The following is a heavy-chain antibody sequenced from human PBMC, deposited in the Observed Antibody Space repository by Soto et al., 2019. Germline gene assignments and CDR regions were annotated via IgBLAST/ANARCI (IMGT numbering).Heavy chain of an antibody. V-gene: IGHV4-4*02. CDR1: GASISTNYW. D-gene: IGHD3-22*01. Sequence: QVQLQESGPGLVKPSGTLSLTCAVSGASISTNYWWSWVRQSPGKGLEWIVEIHHSGSTNYNPSVKGRVTISVYKSKNQFSLKLSSVTAADTAVYHCVRESYSDGIGYYALDNWGQGTLRTVSS. CDR2: IHHSGST. CDR3: VRESYSDGIGYYALDN. J-gene: IGHJ4*02.